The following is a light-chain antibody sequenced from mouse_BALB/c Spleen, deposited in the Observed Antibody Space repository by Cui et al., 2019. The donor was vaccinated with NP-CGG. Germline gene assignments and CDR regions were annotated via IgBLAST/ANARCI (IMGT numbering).Light chain of an antibody. J-gene: IGLJ1*01. Sequence: QAFVTPATAPTTSPGETVTVTCRSSTGAVTTSNYANWVQEKPDHLFTGLIGGTNNRVPGVPARFSGSLIGDKAALTITGAQTEDEAIYFCALWYSNHWVFGGGTKLTVL. CDR3: ALWYSNHWV. CDR2: GTN. V-gene: IGLV1*01. CDR1: TGAVTTSNY.